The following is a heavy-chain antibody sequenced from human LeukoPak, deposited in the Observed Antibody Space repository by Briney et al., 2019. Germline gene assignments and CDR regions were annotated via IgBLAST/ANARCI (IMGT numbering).Heavy chain of an antibody. CDR1: GGSISSSSYY. D-gene: IGHD3-22*01. CDR2: IYYSGST. V-gene: IGHV4-39*02. Sequence: SETLSLTCTVSGGSISSSSYYWGWIRQPPGKGLEWIGSIYYSGSTYYNPSLKSRVTISVDTSKNQFSLKLSSVTAADTAVYYRARDPLTTMIVVVTPNYFDYWGQGTLVTVSS. J-gene: IGHJ4*02. CDR3: ARDPLTTMIVVVTPNYFDY.